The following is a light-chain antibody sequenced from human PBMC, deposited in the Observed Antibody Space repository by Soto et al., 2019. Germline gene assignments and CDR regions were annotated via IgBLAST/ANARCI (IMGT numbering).Light chain of an antibody. CDR1: QAIGSW. J-gene: IGKJ5*01. Sequence: IQMTQSPSSVSASVGDRVTITCRASQAIGSWLAWYQQKPGKAPQLLLYAASSLQRGVPSRFIGSGSGSDFTLTISGLQSEDFATYYCQQSFSTPTFGQGTRLEI. CDR3: QQSFSTPT. V-gene: IGKV1-12*01. CDR2: AAS.